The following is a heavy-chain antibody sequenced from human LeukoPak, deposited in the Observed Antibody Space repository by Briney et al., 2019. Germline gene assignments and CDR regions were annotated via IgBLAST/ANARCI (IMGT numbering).Heavy chain of an antibody. CDR1: GGSVSSDNYY. CDR3: ARASMVRGVILLPFDY. CDR2: IYNSGST. Sequence: PSETLSLTCTVSGGSVSSDNYYWSWIRQPPGKGLEWIGYIYNSGSTKYNPSLKSRVTISVDTSKNQVSLKLNSVTAADTAVYYCARASMVRGVILLPFDYWGQGTLVTVSS. J-gene: IGHJ4*02. V-gene: IGHV4-61*01. D-gene: IGHD3-10*01.